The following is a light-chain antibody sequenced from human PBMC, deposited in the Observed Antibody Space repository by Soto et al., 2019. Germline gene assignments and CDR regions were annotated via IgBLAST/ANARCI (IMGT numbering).Light chain of an antibody. CDR3: AAWDDSLTGVI. Sequence: QSAVTQPPSASGTPGQRVTISCSGSSSNIGSNIVNWYQQLPGTAPKLLIFNINQRPSGVPDRFSGSKSGTSASLAISGLQSEDEADYYCAAWDDSLTGVIFGGGTKVTVL. CDR2: NIN. J-gene: IGLJ2*01. V-gene: IGLV1-44*01. CDR1: SSNIGSNI.